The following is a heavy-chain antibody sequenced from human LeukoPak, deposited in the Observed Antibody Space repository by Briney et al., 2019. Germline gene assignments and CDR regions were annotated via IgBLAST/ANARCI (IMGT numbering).Heavy chain of an antibody. CDR1: GGSFSGYY. CDR3: ARSQSVHFDY. V-gene: IGHV4-34*01. CDR2: INHSGST. J-gene: IGHJ4*02. Sequence: PSETLSLTCAVYGGSFSGYYWSWIRQPPGKGLEWIGEINHSGSTNYNPSLKSRVTISVDTSKNQFSLKLSSVTAADTAVYYCARSQSVHFDYWGQGTLVTVSS.